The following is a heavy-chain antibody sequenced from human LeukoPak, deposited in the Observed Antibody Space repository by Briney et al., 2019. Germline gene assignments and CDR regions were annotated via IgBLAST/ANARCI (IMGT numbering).Heavy chain of an antibody. CDR1: GFTFSDHS. CDR2: IKRDGSEK. J-gene: IGHJ3*02. V-gene: IGHV3-7*01. Sequence: GGSLRLSCVASGFTFSDHSMMWVRQAPGKGLEWVANIKRDGSEKNYVDSVRGRFTVSRDNRENSLYLHLNSLGVEDTAVYYCARAHCSGRGCYQRYDGFDIWGQGTVVAVSS. CDR3: ARAHCSGRGCYQRYDGFDI. D-gene: IGHD2-15*01.